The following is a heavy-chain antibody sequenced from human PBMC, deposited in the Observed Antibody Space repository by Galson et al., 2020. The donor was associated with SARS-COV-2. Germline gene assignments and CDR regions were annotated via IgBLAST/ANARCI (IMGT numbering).Heavy chain of an antibody. CDR1: GGSLSGYY. D-gene: IGHD6-13*01. CDR3: ARGKYSSSWYGPRNWFDP. Sequence: SQASETLYLTCAVYGGSLSGYYWSWIRQPPGKGLEWIGEINHSGSTNYNPSLKSRVTISVDTSKNQFSLKLSSVTAADTAVYYCARGKYSSSWYGPRNWFDPWGQGTLVTVSS. CDR2: INHSGST. J-gene: IGHJ5*02. V-gene: IGHV4-34*01.